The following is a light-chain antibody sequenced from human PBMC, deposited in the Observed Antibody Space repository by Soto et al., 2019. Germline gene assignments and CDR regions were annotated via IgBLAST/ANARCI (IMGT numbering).Light chain of an antibody. V-gene: IGKV3D-15*01. Sequence: EIVMTQSAATLSVSPGERATLSCRASESVSSNLAWYQQKPGQAPRLLIYGASNRATGIPARFSGSGSGTDFTLTISSLEPEDFAVYYCQQREHWPPITFGQGTRLEIK. CDR1: ESVSSN. J-gene: IGKJ5*01. CDR2: GAS. CDR3: QQREHWPPIT.